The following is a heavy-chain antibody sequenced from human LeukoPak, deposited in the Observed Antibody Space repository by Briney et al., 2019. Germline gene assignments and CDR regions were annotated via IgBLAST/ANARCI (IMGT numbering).Heavy chain of an antibody. V-gene: IGHV3-48*01. CDR1: GFTFSSDS. D-gene: IGHD2-2*01. CDR2: ISISSSTI. CDR3: ARAVVVPAQYYYMDV. J-gene: IGHJ6*03. Sequence: GGALRLSCAASGFTFSSDSMNWVRQAPGKGLEWLSYISISSSTIYSAHSVKGRFTISRDNAKNSLYLQMNSLRAEDTAVYYCARAVVVPAQYYYMDVWGKGTTVTVSS.